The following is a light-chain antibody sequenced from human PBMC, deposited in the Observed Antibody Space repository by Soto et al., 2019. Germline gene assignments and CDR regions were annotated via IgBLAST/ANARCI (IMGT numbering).Light chain of an antibody. CDR3: QHYTLYSAP. CDR2: SAS. V-gene: IGKV1-5*01. Sequence: RLTQSPSSLSASVGDTVTITCRASQNISTYLAWYQHKPGKAPTLLIFSASTLHNGVPPRFAGSGSGSEFTLTINGLQPDDFATYYCQHYTLYSAPFGQGTKV. J-gene: IGKJ1*01. CDR1: QNISTY.